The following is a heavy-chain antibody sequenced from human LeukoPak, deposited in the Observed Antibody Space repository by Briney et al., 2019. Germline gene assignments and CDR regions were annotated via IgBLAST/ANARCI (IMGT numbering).Heavy chain of an antibody. J-gene: IGHJ1*01. CDR1: GLSFSGYY. CDR2: INHSGST. D-gene: IGHD2-2*01. Sequence: PSETLSLTCAVYGLSFSGYYWSWIRQPPGKGLEWLGEINHSGSTNYNPSLKSRVTISVDTSKNQFSLKLSSVTAADTAVYYCASFVVVPAAAPFQHWGQGTLVTVSS. CDR3: ASFVVVPAAAPFQH. V-gene: IGHV4-34*01.